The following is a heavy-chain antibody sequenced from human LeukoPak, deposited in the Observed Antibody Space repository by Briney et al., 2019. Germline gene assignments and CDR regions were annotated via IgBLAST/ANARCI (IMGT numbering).Heavy chain of an antibody. CDR2: ISSSGSTI. J-gene: IGHJ5*02. CDR3: ARDFRLYNWFDP. Sequence: GGSLRLSCAASGFTFSDHYMSWIRQAPGQGLERVSYISSSGSTIYYADSGKGRFTISRDNAKNSLYLQMNSLRAEDTAVYYCARDFRLYNWFDPWGQGTLVTVSS. V-gene: IGHV3-11*01. CDR1: GFTFSDHY.